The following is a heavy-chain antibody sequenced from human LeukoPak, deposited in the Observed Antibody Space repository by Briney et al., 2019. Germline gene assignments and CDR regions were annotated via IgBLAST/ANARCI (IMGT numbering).Heavy chain of an antibody. CDR1: GYTLTELS. CDR3: ATDSVAAAGRQYYYYMDV. J-gene: IGHJ6*03. V-gene: IGHV1-24*01. CDR2: FDPEDGET. D-gene: IGHD6-13*01. Sequence: ASVKVSCKVSGYTLTELSMHWVRQAPGKGLEWMGGFDPEDGETIYAQKFQGSVTMTEDTSTDTAYMELSSLRSEDTAVYYCATDSVAAAGRQYYYYMDVWGKGTTVTVSS.